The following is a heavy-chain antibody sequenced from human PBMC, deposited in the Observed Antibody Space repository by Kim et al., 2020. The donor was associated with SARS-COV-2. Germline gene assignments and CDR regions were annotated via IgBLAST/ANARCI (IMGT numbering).Heavy chain of an antibody. D-gene: IGHD2-2*01. CDR3: ARLSGSSTSCRCFDY. CDR1: GYSFTSYW. J-gene: IGHJ4*02. Sequence: GESLKISCKGSGYSFTSYWIGWVRQMPGKGLEWMGIIYPGDSDTRYSPSFQGQVTISADKSISTAYLQWSSLKASDTAMYYCARLSGSSTSCRCFDYWGQGTLVTVSS. CDR2: IYPGDSDT. V-gene: IGHV5-51*01.